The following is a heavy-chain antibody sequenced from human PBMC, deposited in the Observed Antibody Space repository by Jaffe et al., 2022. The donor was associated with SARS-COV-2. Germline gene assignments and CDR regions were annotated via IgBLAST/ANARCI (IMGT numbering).Heavy chain of an antibody. CDR1: GFTFSDHW. V-gene: IGHV3-74*01. CDR3: ARAFGNIHGYGGLDP. CDR2: ISGDGTTT. J-gene: IGHJ5*02. D-gene: IGHD3-16*01. Sequence: EAQLVESGGGLVQPGGSLRLSCAASGFTFSDHWIYWVRQAPGKGLVWVSRISGDGTTTNYADSVRGRFTISRDNAKNTLYLQMSSLGVEDTAVYYCARAFGNIHGYGGLDPWGQGTLVTVSS.